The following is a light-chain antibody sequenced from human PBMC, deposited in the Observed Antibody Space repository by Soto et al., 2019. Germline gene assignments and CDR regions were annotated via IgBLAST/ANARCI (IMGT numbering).Light chain of an antibody. Sequence: EIVLTQSPATLCLSPGERATLPCRASQSVSSYLAWYQQKPGQAPRLLIYDASNRATGIPARFSGSGSGTDFTLTISSLEPEDFATYYCQQLNSYPPITFGQGTRLEIK. CDR2: DAS. V-gene: IGKV3-11*01. CDR1: QSVSSY. J-gene: IGKJ5*01. CDR3: QQLNSYPPIT.